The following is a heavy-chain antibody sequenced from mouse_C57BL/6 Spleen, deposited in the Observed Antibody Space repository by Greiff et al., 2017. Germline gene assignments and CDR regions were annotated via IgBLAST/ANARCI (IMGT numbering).Heavy chain of an antibody. CDR3: ASVITTVLAHFDY. D-gene: IGHD1-1*01. V-gene: IGHV14-2*01. CDR2: IGPEDGET. CDR1: GFYIKDYY. Sequence: VQLKQSGAELVKPGASVKLSCTASGFYIKDYYMHWVKQRTEQGLEWIGRIGPEDGETQYAPNFQGMATITADTSSNTAYMQRSSLTSEDTAVYYWASVITTVLAHFDYWGQGTTLTVSS. J-gene: IGHJ2*01.